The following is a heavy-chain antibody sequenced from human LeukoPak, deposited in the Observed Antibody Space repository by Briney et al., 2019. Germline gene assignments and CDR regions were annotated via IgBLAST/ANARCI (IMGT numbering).Heavy chain of an antibody. J-gene: IGHJ4*02. CDR1: GGTFSSYA. V-gene: IGHV1-69*01. Sequence: ASVKVSCKASGGTFSSYAISWVRQAPGQGLEWMGGIIPIFGTANYAQKFQGRVTITADEYTSTAYMELSSLRSEDTAVYYCARTGDDSSGNYGSSLDYWGQGTLVTVSS. CDR3: ARTGDDSSGNYGSSLDY. CDR2: IIPIFGTA. D-gene: IGHD3-22*01.